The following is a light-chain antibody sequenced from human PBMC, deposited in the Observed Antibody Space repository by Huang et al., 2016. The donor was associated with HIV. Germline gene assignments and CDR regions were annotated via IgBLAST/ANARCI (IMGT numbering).Light chain of an antibody. J-gene: IGKJ4*01. Sequence: DIQMTQSPSSLSASVGDRVTITCRASQGINNSLTWYQQKPGKAPKLLLYAASRLESGVPTRFSGSGSETDYTLTISSLQPEDFATYYCQQYYSTSLTFGGGTKVEIK. V-gene: IGKV1-NL1*01. CDR3: QQYYSTSLT. CDR1: QGINNS. CDR2: AAS.